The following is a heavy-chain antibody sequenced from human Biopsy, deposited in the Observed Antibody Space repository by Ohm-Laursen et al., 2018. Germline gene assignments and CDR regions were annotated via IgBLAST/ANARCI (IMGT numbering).Heavy chain of an antibody. Sequence: SLRLSCAASGFSFSSYGMHWVRQAPGKGLEWVAVISDDGRNKYYIDSVRGRFTISRDNSKNTLYLQVNSLRADDSAVYFCAREQPALSGGGSWFDSWGQGTLVIVSS. CDR3: AREQPALSGGGSWFDS. CDR1: GFSFSSYG. D-gene: IGHD6-19*01. J-gene: IGHJ5*01. CDR2: ISDDGRNK. V-gene: IGHV3-30*03.